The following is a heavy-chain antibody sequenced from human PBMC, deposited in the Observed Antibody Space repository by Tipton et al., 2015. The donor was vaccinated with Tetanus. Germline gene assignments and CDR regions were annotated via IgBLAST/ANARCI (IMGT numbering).Heavy chain of an antibody. CDR2: IYYSGTS. V-gene: IGHV4-31*03. Sequence: TLSLTCTVSGDSISSGPYSWSWLRQHPGKGLELIGYIYYSGTSYISPSLTRRVSIAVDTSRNQFSLNLTSVTVAETAVYYCAGGGSYTYGPRGFDLWGRGTLVTVSS. D-gene: IGHD5-18*01. CDR1: GDSISSGPYS. CDR3: AGGGSYTYGPRGFDL. J-gene: IGHJ2*01.